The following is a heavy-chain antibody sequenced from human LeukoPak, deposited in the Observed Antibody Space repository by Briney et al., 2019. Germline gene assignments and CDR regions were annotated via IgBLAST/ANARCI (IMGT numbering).Heavy chain of an antibody. CDR1: GFTFSDYY. V-gene: IGHV3-11*04. J-gene: IGHJ3*02. D-gene: IGHD2-8*01. CDR3: AKERVSSGMMEGVLHM. CDR2: ISSSGSTI. Sequence: GGSLRLSCAASGFTFSDYYMSWIRQAPGKGLEWVSYISSSGSTIYYADSVKGRFTISRDNSKNTLYLQMNSLRAEDTAVYYCAKERVSSGMMEGVLHMWGQGTTVSVSS.